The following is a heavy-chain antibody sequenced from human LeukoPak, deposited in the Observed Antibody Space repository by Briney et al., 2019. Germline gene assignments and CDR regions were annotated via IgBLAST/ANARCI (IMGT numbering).Heavy chain of an antibody. V-gene: IGHV3-33*01. D-gene: IGHD1-14*01. Sequence: GGSLRPPCAAFGFTSRSYGIHWVRQAPGKGLEGVTNLWYDGNNKYYADSVKGRFTISRDTSKNTVYLQMNSLRPEDTAVYYCARSQGSTYNPRSGFDYWGQGTLVTVSS. CDR1: GFTSRSYG. J-gene: IGHJ4*02. CDR2: LWYDGNNK. CDR3: ARSQGSTYNPRSGFDY.